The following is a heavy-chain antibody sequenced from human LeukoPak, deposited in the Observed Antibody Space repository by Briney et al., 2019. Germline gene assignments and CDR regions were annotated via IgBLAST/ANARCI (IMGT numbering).Heavy chain of an antibody. V-gene: IGHV4-59*05. J-gene: IGHJ4*02. CDR2: IYYSGST. CDR1: GGSISSYY. CDR3: ARRGDAGYSSSWYIY. Sequence: SETLSLTCTVSGGSISSYYWSWIRQPPGKGLEWIGSIYYSGSTYYNPSLKSRVTISVDTSKNQFSLKLSSVTAADTAVYYCARRGDAGYSSSWYIYWGQGTLVTVSS. D-gene: IGHD6-13*01.